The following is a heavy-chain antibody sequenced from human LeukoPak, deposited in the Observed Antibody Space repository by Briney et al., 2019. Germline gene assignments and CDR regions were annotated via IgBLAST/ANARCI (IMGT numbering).Heavy chain of an antibody. CDR1: GYTFTSYD. V-gene: IGHV1-8*01. CDR3: ARALALYDSSGYYYDGWFDP. J-gene: IGHJ5*02. Sequence: GASVKVSCKASGYTFTSYDINWVRQATGQGLEWMGWMNPNSGNTGYAQKFQGRVTMTRNTSISTAYMELSSLGSEDTAVYYCARALALYDSSGYYYDGWFDPWGQGTLVTVSS. CDR2: MNPNSGNT. D-gene: IGHD3-22*01.